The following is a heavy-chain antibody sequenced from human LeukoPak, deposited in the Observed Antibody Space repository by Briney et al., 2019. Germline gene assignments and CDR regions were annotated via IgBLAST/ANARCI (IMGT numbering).Heavy chain of an antibody. CDR3: ARGSSTSKEFDY. CDR1: GYSFTSYA. J-gene: IGHJ4*02. V-gene: IGHV1-3*01. Sequence: ASVKVSCKASGYSFTSYAMHWVRQAPGQRLEWMGWINAGNGNTKYSQKFQGRVTITADESTSTAYMELSSLRSEDTAVYYCARGSSTSKEFDYWGQGTLVTVSS. D-gene: IGHD2-2*01. CDR2: INAGNGNT.